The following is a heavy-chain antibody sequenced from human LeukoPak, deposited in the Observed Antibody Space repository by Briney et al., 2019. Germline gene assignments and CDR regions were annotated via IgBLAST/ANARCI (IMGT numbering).Heavy chain of an antibody. J-gene: IGHJ4*02. V-gene: IGHV3-23*01. CDR1: GFTFSGYA. D-gene: IGHD2-21*01. Sequence: GGSLRLSCAASGFTFSGYAMSWVRQAPGKGLEWVSAVSGSDGSTYYADSVKGRFTMSRDNSKNMLYLQMNSLRAEDTAVYYCAKQSSTAYFEYWGQGTLVTVSS. CDR3: AKQSSTAYFEY. CDR2: VSGSDGST.